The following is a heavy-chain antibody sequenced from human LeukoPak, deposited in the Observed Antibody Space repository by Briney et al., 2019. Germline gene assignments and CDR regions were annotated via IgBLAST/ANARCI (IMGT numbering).Heavy chain of an antibody. Sequence: SETLSLTCSVSGGSISSYYWSWIRQPPGKGLEWIGYIYYSGRTSYNPSLKSRVTISVDTSKNQFSLRLSSVTAADTAVYYCARAPYYDSSGYHSAYFEYWGQGTLVTVSS. CDR3: ARAPYYDSSGYHSAYFEY. CDR2: IYYSGRT. V-gene: IGHV4-59*01. J-gene: IGHJ4*02. CDR1: GGSISSYY. D-gene: IGHD3-22*01.